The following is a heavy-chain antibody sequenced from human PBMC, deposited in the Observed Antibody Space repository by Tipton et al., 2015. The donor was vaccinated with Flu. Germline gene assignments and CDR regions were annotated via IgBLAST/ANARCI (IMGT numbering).Heavy chain of an antibody. Sequence: SLRLSCAASGFTFSSYGMHWVRQAPGKGLEWVSGISWNSGSIGYADSVKGRFTISRDNAKNSLYLQMNSLRAEDTALYYCAKGYIVATILGAFDIWGQGTMVTVSS. CDR3: AKGYIVATILGAFDI. CDR1: GFTFSSYG. V-gene: IGHV3-9*01. CDR2: ISWNSGSI. J-gene: IGHJ3*02. D-gene: IGHD5-12*01.